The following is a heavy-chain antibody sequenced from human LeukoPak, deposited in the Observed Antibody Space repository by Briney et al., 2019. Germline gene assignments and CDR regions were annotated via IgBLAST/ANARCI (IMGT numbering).Heavy chain of an antibody. CDR3: ATVFGYCSSTSCPWADWFDP. Sequence: ASVKVSCKASGYTFTSYGISWVRQAPGKGLEWMGGFDPEDGETIYAQKFQGGVTMTEDTSTDTAYMELSSLRSEDTAVYYCATVFGYCSSTSCPWADWFDPWGQGTLVTVSS. J-gene: IGHJ5*02. V-gene: IGHV1-24*01. CDR1: GYTFTSYG. CDR2: FDPEDGET. D-gene: IGHD2-2*03.